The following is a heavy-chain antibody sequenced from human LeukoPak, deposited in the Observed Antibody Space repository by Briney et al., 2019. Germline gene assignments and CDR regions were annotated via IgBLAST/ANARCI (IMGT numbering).Heavy chain of an antibody. CDR2: ISSSGSTI. J-gene: IGHJ4*02. CDR3: AREGRGYSSGWPFDY. Sequence: GGSLRLSCVASGFTFSSYWMSWVRQAPGKGLEWVSYISSSGSTIYDADSVKGRYTISRDNAKNSLYLQMNTLRAEDTAVYYCAREGRGYSSGWPFDYWGQGTLVTVSS. D-gene: IGHD6-19*01. CDR1: GFTFSSYW. V-gene: IGHV3-48*03.